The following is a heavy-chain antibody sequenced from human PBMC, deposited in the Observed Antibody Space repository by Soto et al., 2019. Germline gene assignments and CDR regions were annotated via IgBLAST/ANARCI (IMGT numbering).Heavy chain of an antibody. D-gene: IGHD3-10*01. V-gene: IGHV1-18*01. J-gene: IGHJ6*02. CDR1: GYTFTSYG. CDR2: ISAYNGNT. CDR3: ARLHYYGSGSYGGYYYGMDV. Sequence: QVQLVQSGAEVKKPGASVKVSCKASGYTFTSYGISWVRQAPGQGLEWMGWISAYNGNTNYAQKLQGRVTMTTDTSTSTAYRELTSLRSDDTAVYYCARLHYYGSGSYGGYYYGMDVWGQGTTVTVSS.